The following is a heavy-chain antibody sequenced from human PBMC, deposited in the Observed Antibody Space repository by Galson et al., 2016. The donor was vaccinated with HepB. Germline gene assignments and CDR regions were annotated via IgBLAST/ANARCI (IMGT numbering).Heavy chain of an antibody. V-gene: IGHV3-23*01. J-gene: IGHJ4*02. CDR2: ISGRGGRT. CDR3: AKGSIAVAGTHDY. CDR1: GFTFTSYA. Sequence: SLRLSCAASGFTFTSYAMSWVRQAPGKGLECVSAISGRGGRTYYADSVKGRFTISRDNSKNTLYLQMYTLRAEDTAVYYCAKGSIAVAGTHDYWGQGTLVTVSS. D-gene: IGHD6-19*01.